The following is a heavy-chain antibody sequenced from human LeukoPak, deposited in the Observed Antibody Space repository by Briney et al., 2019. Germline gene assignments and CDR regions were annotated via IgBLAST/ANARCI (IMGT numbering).Heavy chain of an antibody. Sequence: GGSLRLSCAASGFTFSSYSMNWVRQAPGKGLEWVSSISSSSSYIYYADSVKGRFTISRDNAKNSPYLQMNSLRAEDTAVYYCARDRSTGTTLRNYYFDYWGQGTLVTVSS. V-gene: IGHV3-21*01. CDR2: ISSSSSYI. CDR3: ARDRSTGTTLRNYYFDY. CDR1: GFTFSSYS. J-gene: IGHJ4*02. D-gene: IGHD1-7*01.